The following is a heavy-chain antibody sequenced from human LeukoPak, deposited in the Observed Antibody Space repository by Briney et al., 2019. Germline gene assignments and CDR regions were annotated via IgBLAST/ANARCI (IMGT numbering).Heavy chain of an antibody. J-gene: IGHJ4*02. D-gene: IGHD3-10*01. CDR3: ARLWTGGSEFDY. Sequence: PSETLSLTCTVSGGSITSSSYYWGWIRQPPGKGLEWIGSVYYSGGTYYTPSLKSRVTISVDTSKNQFSLKLNSVTAADTAVYYCARLWTGGSEFDYWGQGTLVTVSS. CDR1: GGSITSSSYY. V-gene: IGHV4-39*07. CDR2: VYYSGGT.